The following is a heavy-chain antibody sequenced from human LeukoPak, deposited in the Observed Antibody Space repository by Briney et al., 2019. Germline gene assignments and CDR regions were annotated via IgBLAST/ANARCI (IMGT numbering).Heavy chain of an antibody. J-gene: IGHJ4*02. Sequence: PSETLSLTCTVSGGSISSYYWSWIRQPPGKGLEWIGYIYYSESTNYNPSLKSRVTISVDTSKNQFSLKLSSVTAADTAVYYCARGGIRRRYYDSSGYHFDYWGQGTLVTVSS. V-gene: IGHV4-59*01. CDR1: GGSISSYY. CDR3: ARGGIRRRYYDSSGYHFDY. CDR2: IYYSEST. D-gene: IGHD3-22*01.